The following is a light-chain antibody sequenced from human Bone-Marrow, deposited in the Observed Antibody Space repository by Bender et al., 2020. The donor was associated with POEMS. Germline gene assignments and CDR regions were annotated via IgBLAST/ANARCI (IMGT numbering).Light chain of an antibody. CDR3: VAWEDSRNGWV. V-gene: IGLV1-44*01. CDR2: INN. J-gene: IGLJ3*02. CDR1: SSNIGTNP. Sequence: QSVLTQPPSASGTPGQRVTISCSGSSSNIGTNPVNWYQQLPGTAPKLLIYINNQRPSGVPDRFSGSKSGTSASLAISGLQSEDEADYYCVAWEDSRNGWVFGGGTKLTVL.